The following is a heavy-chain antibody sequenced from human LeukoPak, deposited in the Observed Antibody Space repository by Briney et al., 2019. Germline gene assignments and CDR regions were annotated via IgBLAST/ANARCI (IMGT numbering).Heavy chain of an antibody. D-gene: IGHD3-10*01. CDR3: ARQVMVRGVINS. CDR2: INHSGST. CDR1: GGSFSGYY. V-gene: IGHV4-34*01. Sequence: PSETLSLTCAVYGGSFSGYYWSWIRQPPGKGLEWIGEINHSGSTNYNPSLKSRVTISVDTSKNQFSLKLSSVTAADTAVYYCARQVMVRGVINSRGQGTLVTVSS. J-gene: IGHJ5*01.